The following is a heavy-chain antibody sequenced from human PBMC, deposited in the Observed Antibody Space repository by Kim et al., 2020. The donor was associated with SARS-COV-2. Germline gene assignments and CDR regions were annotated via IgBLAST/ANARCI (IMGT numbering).Heavy chain of an antibody. CDR2: ISGGGGVT. Sequence: GGSLGLSCAASGFTFSSYAMTWVRQAPGKGLEWVSSISGGGGVTYYADSVKGRFTISRDNSKNTLYLQMNSLRAEDTAVYYCTKCGGFHSGSYYSTYWGQGTLVTVSS. CDR3: TKCGGFHSGSYYSTY. V-gene: IGHV3-23*01. J-gene: IGHJ4*02. D-gene: IGHD3-10*01. CDR1: GFTFSSYA.